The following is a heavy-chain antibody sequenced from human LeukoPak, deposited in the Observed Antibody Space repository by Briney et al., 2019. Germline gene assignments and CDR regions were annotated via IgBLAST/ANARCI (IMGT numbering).Heavy chain of an antibody. V-gene: IGHV3-23*01. D-gene: IGHD5-24*01. CDR1: GFTFSSYS. CDR3: AKGIQRWLQFSYFDY. J-gene: IGHJ4*02. CDR2: ISGSGGST. Sequence: GGSLRLSCAASGFTFSSYSMNWVRQAPGKGLEWVSAISGSGGSTYYADSVKGRFTISRDNSKNTLYLQMNSLRAEDTAVYYCAKGIQRWLQFSYFDYWGQGTLVTVSS.